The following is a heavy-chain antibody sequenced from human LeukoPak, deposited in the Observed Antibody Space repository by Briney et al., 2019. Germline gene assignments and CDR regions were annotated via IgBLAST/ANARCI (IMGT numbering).Heavy chain of an antibody. CDR1: GFTFSSYD. CDR3: AQGGYFAFDF. J-gene: IGHJ3*01. V-gene: IGHV3-23*01. Sequence: GGSLRLSCVASGFTFSSYDRQWVRQAPGKGLEWVSGINRSGRTYYTDSVKGRFTISRDNSKSTLYLEMNSLRAADTAVYYCAQGGYFAFDFWGQGTMVTVSS. D-gene: IGHD2-2*03. CDR2: INRSGRT.